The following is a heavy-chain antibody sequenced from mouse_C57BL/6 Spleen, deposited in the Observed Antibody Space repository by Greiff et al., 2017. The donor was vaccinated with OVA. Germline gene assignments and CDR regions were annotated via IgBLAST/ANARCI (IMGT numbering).Heavy chain of an antibody. CDR2: IHPNSGST. Sequence: QVQLQQPGAELVKPGASVKLSCKASGYTFTSYWMHWVKQRPGQGLEWIGMIHPNSGSTNYNEKFKSKATLTVDKSSSTAYMQLSSLTSEDSAVYYCERDGYYEGYYAMDYWGQGTSVTVSS. CDR3: ERDGYYEGYYAMDY. D-gene: IGHD2-3*01. CDR1: GYTFTSYW. V-gene: IGHV1-64*01. J-gene: IGHJ4*01.